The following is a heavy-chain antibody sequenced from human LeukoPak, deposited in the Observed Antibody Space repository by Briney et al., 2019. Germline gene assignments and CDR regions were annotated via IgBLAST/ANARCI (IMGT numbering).Heavy chain of an antibody. J-gene: IGHJ4*02. V-gene: IGHV3-30*04. Sequence: GGSLRLSCAASGFTFSSYSMYWVRQAPGKGLEWVAVISYDGSNEYYADSVKGRFTISRDSSKSTLYLQMNSLRAEDTAVYYCARAPYYGDPTWGRGTLVTVSS. CDR3: ARAPYYGDPT. CDR1: GFTFSSYS. CDR2: ISYDGSNE. D-gene: IGHD4-17*01.